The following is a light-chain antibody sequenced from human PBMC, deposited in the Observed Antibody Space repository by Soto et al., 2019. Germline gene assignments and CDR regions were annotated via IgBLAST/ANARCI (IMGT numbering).Light chain of an antibody. CDR2: GAS. V-gene: IGKV3-11*01. Sequence: ESVLTQSAASLSLSPGERGTLSCRASQSVDSHLVWYQQKPGQAPRLLIFGASNRATGIPARFSGSGSGTDFTLAINRLEPDDFAVYYCQQRNDWPITFGQGTRLEI. CDR1: QSVDSH. CDR3: QQRNDWPIT. J-gene: IGKJ5*01.